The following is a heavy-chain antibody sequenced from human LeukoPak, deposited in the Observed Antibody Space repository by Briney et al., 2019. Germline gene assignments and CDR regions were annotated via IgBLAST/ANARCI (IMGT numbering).Heavy chain of an antibody. CDR3: ARGTRYYYDSSGYYYFDY. D-gene: IGHD3-22*01. CDR2: IYYSGST. CDR1: GGSISSGGYY. V-gene: IGHV4-31*03. Sequence: SETLSLTCTVSGGSISSGGYYWSWIRQHPGKGLEWIGYIYYSGSTYYNPSLKSRVTISVDTSKNQFSLKPSSVTAADTAVYYCARGTRYYYDSSGYYYFDYWGQGTLVTVSS. J-gene: IGHJ4*02.